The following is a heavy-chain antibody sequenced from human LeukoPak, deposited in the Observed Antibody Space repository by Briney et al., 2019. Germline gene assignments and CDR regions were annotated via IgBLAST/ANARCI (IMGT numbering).Heavy chain of an antibody. CDR1: GFTFSSYG. Sequence: GGSLRLSCAASGFTFSSYGMSWVRQAPGKGLEWVSAISGSGVSTYYTDSVKGRFTISRDNSKNTLYLQMNSLRPEDTAVYYCAKYASNYYYYYMDVWGKGTTVTVSS. CDR3: AKYASNYYYYYMDV. D-gene: IGHD2-2*01. V-gene: IGHV3-23*01. J-gene: IGHJ6*03. CDR2: ISGSGVST.